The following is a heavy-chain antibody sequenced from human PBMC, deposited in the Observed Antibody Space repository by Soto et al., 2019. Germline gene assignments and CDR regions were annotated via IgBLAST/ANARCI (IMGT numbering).Heavy chain of an antibody. J-gene: IGHJ3*02. CDR1: GGSISSGGYS. Sequence: TLSLTCAVSGGSISSGGYSWSWIRQPPGKGLEWIGYIYHSGSTYYNPSLKSRVTISVDRSKNQFSLKLSSVTAADTAVYHCARGYGVDDAFDIWGQGTMVTVSS. V-gene: IGHV4-30-2*01. CDR2: IYHSGST. CDR3: ARGYGVDDAFDI. D-gene: IGHD2-8*01.